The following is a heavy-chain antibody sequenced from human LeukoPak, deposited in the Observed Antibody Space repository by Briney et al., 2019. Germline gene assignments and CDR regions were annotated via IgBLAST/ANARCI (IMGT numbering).Heavy chain of an antibody. V-gene: IGHV3-66*02. CDR2: IYSGGST. D-gene: IGHD2-2*01. Sequence: GGSLRLSCAASGFTFSTSGINWVRQAPGKGLEWVSVIYSGGSTYYADSVKGRFTISRDNSKNTLYLQMNSLRAEDTAVYYCARGGRYCSSTSCSVNWFDPWGQGTLVTVSS. J-gene: IGHJ5*02. CDR3: ARGGRYCSSTSCSVNWFDP. CDR1: GFTFSTSG.